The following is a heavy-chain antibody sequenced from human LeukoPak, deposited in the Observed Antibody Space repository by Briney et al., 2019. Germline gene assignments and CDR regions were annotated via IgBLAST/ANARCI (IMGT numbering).Heavy chain of an antibody. J-gene: IGHJ4*02. Sequence: PGGSLRLSCAASGFTFSSYGMHWVRQAPGKGLEWVSVISYDGSNKYYADSVKGRFTISRDNSKNTLYLQMNSLRAEDTAVYYCARDLVLLRFLEWLGTFDYWGQGTLVTVSS. CDR3: ARDLVLLRFLEWLGTFDY. V-gene: IGHV3-30*03. CDR2: ISYDGSNK. D-gene: IGHD3-3*01. CDR1: GFTFSSYG.